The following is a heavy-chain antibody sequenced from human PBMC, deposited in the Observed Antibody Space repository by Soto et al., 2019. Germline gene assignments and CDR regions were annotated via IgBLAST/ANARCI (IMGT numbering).Heavy chain of an antibody. D-gene: IGHD7-27*01. CDR1: GFTFSSYS. Sequence: GGSLRLSCAASGFTFSSYSMNWVRQAPGKGLEWVSSISSSSSYIYYADSVKGRFTISRDNAKNSLYLQMNSLRAEDTAVYYCARVQTGDRGDAFDIWGQGTMVTVSS. V-gene: IGHV3-21*01. J-gene: IGHJ3*02. CDR2: ISSSSSYI. CDR3: ARVQTGDRGDAFDI.